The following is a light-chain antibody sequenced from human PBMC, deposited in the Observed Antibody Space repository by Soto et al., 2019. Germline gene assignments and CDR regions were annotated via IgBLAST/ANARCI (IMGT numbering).Light chain of an antibody. CDR2: SAS. CDR1: QSVSRIN. CDR3: QPYGTSPGT. V-gene: IGKV3-20*01. Sequence: EVVLTQSPGTLSLSPGERATLSCRASQSVSRINLAWYQQKPGQAPRLLIYSASSRTSGTPDRFSGSGTGTDFTLTISGLEPEDFAVYYCQPYGTSPGTFGQGTKVEIK. J-gene: IGKJ1*01.